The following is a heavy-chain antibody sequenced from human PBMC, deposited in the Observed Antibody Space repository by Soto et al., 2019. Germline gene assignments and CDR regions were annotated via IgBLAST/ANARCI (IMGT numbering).Heavy chain of an antibody. Sequence: AGGAPRLPCAASGFTLSSHWVSWVRQAPGKGLGWVANIKQDGSEKYYVDSVKGRFTISRDNAKNSLYLQMNSLRAEDTAVYYCARDIADIVVVPALPYYYYMDVWGKGTTVTVSS. CDR2: IKQDGSEK. CDR3: ARDIADIVVVPALPYYYYMDV. D-gene: IGHD2-2*01. V-gene: IGHV3-7*01. CDR1: GFTLSSHW. J-gene: IGHJ6*03.